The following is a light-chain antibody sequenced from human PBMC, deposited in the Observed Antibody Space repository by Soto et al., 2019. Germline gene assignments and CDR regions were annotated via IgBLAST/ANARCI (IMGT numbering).Light chain of an antibody. Sequence: QSVLTQPPSASGTPGQKVTISCSGSSSNIGRYSVNWYQQLPPTAPKLLIYSHNQRPSGVPDRFSVSKSGTSASLAISGLQSEDEADYYCAAWDDSLNGYVFVTGTKVTVL. V-gene: IGLV1-44*01. CDR1: SSNIGRYS. J-gene: IGLJ1*01. CDR2: SHN. CDR3: AAWDDSLNGYV.